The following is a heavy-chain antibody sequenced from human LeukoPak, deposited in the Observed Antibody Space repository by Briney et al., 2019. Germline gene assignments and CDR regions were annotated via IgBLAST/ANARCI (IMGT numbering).Heavy chain of an antibody. CDR2: IVVGSGNT. D-gene: IGHD3-16*02. CDR1: GFTFTSSA. Sequence: SVKVSCKASGFTFTSSAMQWVRQARGQRLEWIGWIVVGSGNTNYAQKFQERVTITRDMSTSTAYMELSSLRSEDTAVYYCARLRLGELSSGFDYWGQGTLVTVSS. V-gene: IGHV1-58*02. CDR3: ARLRLGELSSGFDY. J-gene: IGHJ4*02.